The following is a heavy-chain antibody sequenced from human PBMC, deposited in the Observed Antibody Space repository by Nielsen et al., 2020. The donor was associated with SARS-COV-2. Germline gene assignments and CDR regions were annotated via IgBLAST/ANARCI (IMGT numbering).Heavy chain of an antibody. CDR2: ISAYNGNT. Sequence: ASVKVSCKASGYTFTSYGISWVRQAPGQGLEWMGWISAYNGNTNYAQKLQGRVTMTTDTSTSTAYMELRSLRVDDTAVYYCARSFSGDYSTGFDYWGQGTLVTVSS. J-gene: IGHJ4*02. D-gene: IGHD4-17*01. V-gene: IGHV1-18*01. CDR3: ARSFSGDYSTGFDY. CDR1: GYTFTSYG.